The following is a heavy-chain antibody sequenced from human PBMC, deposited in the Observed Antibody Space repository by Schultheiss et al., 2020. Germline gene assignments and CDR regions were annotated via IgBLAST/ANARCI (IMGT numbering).Heavy chain of an antibody. Sequence: SETLSLTCTVSGGSISSSSYYWGWIRQPPGKGLEWIGSIYYSGSTNYNPSLKSRVTISVDTSKNQFSLKLSSVTAADTAVYYCARSLDYDRWFDPWGQGTLVTVSS. CDR2: IYYSGST. V-gene: IGHV4-39*07. CDR1: GGSISSSSYY. J-gene: IGHJ5*02. CDR3: ARSLDYDRWFDP. D-gene: IGHD4-17*01.